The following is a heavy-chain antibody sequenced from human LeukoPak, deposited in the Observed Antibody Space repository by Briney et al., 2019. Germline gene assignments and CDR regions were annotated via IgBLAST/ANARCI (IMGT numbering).Heavy chain of an antibody. CDR3: ARERVGATNWWFDP. CDR2: IYTSGST. J-gene: IGHJ5*02. CDR1: GGSISSYY. Sequence: SETLSLTCTVSGGSISSYYWSWIRQPAGKGLEWIGRIYTSGSTNYNPSLKSRVTISVDTSKNQFSLKLSSVTAADTAVYYCARERVGATNWWFDPWGQGTLVTVSS. V-gene: IGHV4-4*07. D-gene: IGHD1-26*01.